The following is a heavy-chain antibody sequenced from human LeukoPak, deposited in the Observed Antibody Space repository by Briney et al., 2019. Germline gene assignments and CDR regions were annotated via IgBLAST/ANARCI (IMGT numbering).Heavy chain of an antibody. CDR1: GGSFSGYY. CDR2: INHSGST. Sequence: SETLSLTCAVYGGSFSGYYWSWIRHPPGKGLEWIGEINHSGSTNYNPSLKSPVTISVDTSKNQFSLRRSSVTAADTAVYYCARGIPAVIWGQGNLVTVSS. V-gene: IGHV4-34*01. D-gene: IGHD3-10*01. CDR3: ARGIPAVI. J-gene: IGHJ4*02.